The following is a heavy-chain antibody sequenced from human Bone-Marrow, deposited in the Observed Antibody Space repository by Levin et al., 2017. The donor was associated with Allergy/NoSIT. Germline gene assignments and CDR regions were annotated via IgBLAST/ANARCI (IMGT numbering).Heavy chain of an antibody. CDR1: GFTFSSFA. Sequence: GGSLRLSCAASGFTFSSFAMNWVRQAPGKGLEWVSLISADGGSTYFADSVKGRFTISRDNSKNTLSLQMNSLRTEDTAVYYCAKEQARVDCWTGYSSWYFDLWGRGTLVTVSS. D-gene: IGHD3/OR15-3a*01. CDR3: AKEQARVDCWTGYSSWYFDL. J-gene: IGHJ2*01. V-gene: IGHV3-23*01. CDR2: ISADGGST.